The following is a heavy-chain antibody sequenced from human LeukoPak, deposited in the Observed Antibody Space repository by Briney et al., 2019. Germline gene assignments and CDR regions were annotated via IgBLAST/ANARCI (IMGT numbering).Heavy chain of an antibody. CDR1: GFTFNNHG. CDR3: NVYSSGWYYFDY. V-gene: IGHV3-49*04. CDR2: IRSKAYGGTT. D-gene: IGHD6-19*01. Sequence: GGSLRLSCAASGFTFNNHGMHWVRQAPGKGLEWVGFIRSKAYGGTTEYAASVKGRFTISRDDSKSIAYLQMNSLKTEDTAVYYCNVYSSGWYYFDYWGQGTLVTVSS. J-gene: IGHJ4*02.